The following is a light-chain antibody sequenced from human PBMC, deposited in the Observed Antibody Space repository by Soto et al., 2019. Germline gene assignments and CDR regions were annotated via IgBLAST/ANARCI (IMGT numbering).Light chain of an antibody. V-gene: IGLV1-51*01. CDR2: DNN. CDR3: GTWDSSLGAAV. J-gene: IGLJ7*01. Sequence: QSVLTQPPSVSAAPGQTVTISCSGSSSNIGNNYVSWYRQLPGTAPKLLIYDNNKRPSGIPDRFSGSKSGTSATLGITGLQTGGEADYYCGTWDSSLGAAVFGGGTQLTVL. CDR1: SSNIGNNY.